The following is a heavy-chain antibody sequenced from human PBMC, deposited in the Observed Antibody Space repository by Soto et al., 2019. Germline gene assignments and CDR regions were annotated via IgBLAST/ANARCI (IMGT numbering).Heavy chain of an antibody. V-gene: IGHV3-30*18. D-gene: IGHD5-18*01. J-gene: IGHJ4*02. CDR3: AKDPAAMEYYFDY. CDR2: ISYDGSNK. Sequence: PGGSLTLSCAAYGFTFSSYGMHWVRQAPGKGLEWVAVISYDGSNKYYADSVKGRFTISRDNSKNTLYLQMNSLRAEDTAVYYCAKDPAAMEYYFDYWGQGTLVTVSS. CDR1: GFTFSSYG.